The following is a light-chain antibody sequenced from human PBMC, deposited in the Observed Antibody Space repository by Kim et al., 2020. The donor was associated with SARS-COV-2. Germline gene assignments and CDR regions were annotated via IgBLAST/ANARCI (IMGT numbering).Light chain of an antibody. CDR3: SSYAGSNTLV. J-gene: IGLJ2*01. Sequence: GPSITISCTGTRTDIGTYDYISWYQQHSDKAPKLMIYYVNNRPSGVSSRFSGSKSDNTASLTISGLQTEDEATYYCSSYAGSNTLVFGGGTQLTVL. CDR1: RTDIGTYDY. V-gene: IGLV2-14*03. CDR2: YVN.